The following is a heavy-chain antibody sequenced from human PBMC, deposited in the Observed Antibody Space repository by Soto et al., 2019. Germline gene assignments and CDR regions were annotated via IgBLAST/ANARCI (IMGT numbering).Heavy chain of an antibody. CDR2: ISGSGGST. V-gene: IGHV3-23*01. D-gene: IGHD3-22*01. CDR3: AMYYDSSGYYPLDRAFDI. J-gene: IGHJ3*02. Sequence: RLSCSASGFTFSICAMSWVRKAPGKCLEWVSAISGSGGSTYYADSVKGRFTISRDNSKNTLYLQMNSLRAEDTAVYYCAMYYDSSGYYPLDRAFDIWGQGTMVNVS. CDR1: GFTFSICA.